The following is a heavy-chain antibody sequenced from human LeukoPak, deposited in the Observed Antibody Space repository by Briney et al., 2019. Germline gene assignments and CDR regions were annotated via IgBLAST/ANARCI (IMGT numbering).Heavy chain of an antibody. V-gene: IGHV3-23*01. D-gene: IGHD3-10*01. CDR1: GFTFSSYG. CDR2: ISGSGGST. CDR3: AREREYYGSGSYYSGPYFDY. J-gene: IGHJ4*02. Sequence: GALRLSCAASGFTFSSYGMSWVRQAPGKGLEWVSAISGSGGSTYYADSVKGRFTISRDNSKNTLYLQMNSLRAEDTALYYCAREREYYGSGSYYSGPYFDYWGQGTLVTVSS.